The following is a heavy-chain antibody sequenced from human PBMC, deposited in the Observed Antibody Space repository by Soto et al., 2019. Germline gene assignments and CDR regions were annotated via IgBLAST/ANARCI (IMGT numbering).Heavy chain of an antibody. Sequence: QVPLVQSGAEVKKPGASVKVSCKASGYTFTSYGISWVRQAPGQGLEWMGWISAYNGNTNYAQKLQGRVTMTTDTSTSTAYMELRSLRSDDTAVYYCARDSSGYCSSTSCYGGAYYYYYYMDVWGKGTTVTVSS. CDR2: ISAYNGNT. D-gene: IGHD2-2*01. CDR3: ARDSSGYCSSTSCYGGAYYYYYYMDV. CDR1: GYTFTSYG. J-gene: IGHJ6*03. V-gene: IGHV1-18*01.